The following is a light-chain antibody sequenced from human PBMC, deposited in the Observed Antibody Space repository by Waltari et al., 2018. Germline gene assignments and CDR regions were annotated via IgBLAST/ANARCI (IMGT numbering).Light chain of an antibody. CDR2: GAS. V-gene: IGKV3-15*01. CDR3: QHYNNWPRT. J-gene: IGKJ1*01. CDR1: QSVTSN. Sequence: ETVMTQSPATLSVSPGESATLSCRAGQSVTSNLAWYQQKPGQAPRLLIYGASTRATGIPARFSGSGSATEFTLTISSLQSEDFAVYYCQHYNNWPRTFGQGTKVEIK.